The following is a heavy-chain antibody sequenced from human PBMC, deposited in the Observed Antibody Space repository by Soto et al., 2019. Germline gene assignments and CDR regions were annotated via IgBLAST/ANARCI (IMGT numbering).Heavy chain of an antibody. V-gene: IGHV3-74*01. J-gene: IGHJ3*02. CDR1: EFTFSTYW. Sequence: EVQLVESGGGLVQPGGSLSLSGAASEFTFSTYWMHWVRQAPEKGLLWVSHINGDGSYTDFADSVKGRFTISRDNAKNTVYLQMQSLRVEDTAVYFCVRTWHGFDIWGPGTMVTVSS. CDR3: VRTWHGFDI. CDR2: INGDGSYT.